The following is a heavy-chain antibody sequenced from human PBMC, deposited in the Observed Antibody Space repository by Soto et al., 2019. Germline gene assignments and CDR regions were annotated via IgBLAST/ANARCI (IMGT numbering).Heavy chain of an antibody. CDR1: GCTVSSYA. Sequence: GASVKVSCKASGCTVSSYAISWVRQAPGQVLEWMGGIIPIFGTANYAQKFQGRVTITADESTSTAYMELSSLRSEDTAVYYCARDTRRYYDILTGSDLPYYYYGMDVWGQGTTVTVSS. J-gene: IGHJ6*02. V-gene: IGHV1-69*13. CDR3: ARDTRRYYDILTGSDLPYYYYGMDV. D-gene: IGHD3-9*01. CDR2: IIPIFGTA.